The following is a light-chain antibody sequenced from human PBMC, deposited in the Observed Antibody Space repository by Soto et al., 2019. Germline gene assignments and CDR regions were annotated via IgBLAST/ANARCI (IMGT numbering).Light chain of an antibody. CDR3: SSYTSSIPYV. Sequence: QSVLTQPASVSGYPGQSITISCTGRSSDVGGYNYVSWYQQHPGKAPKFMIYEVSNRPSGVSNRFSGSKSGNTASLTISGLQAEDEADYYCSSYTSSIPYVFGTGTKVTVL. CDR2: EVS. J-gene: IGLJ1*01. V-gene: IGLV2-14*01. CDR1: SSDVGGYNY.